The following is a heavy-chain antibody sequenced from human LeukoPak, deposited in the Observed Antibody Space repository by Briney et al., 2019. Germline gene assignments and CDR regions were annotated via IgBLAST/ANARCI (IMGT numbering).Heavy chain of an antibody. Sequence: SETLSLTCSVSGGSISSHYWSWIRQPPGKGLEWIGYIYYSGSTNYNPSLKSRVTISVDTSKNQFSLKLSSVTAADTAVYYCARNFAGAYYYYYYMDVWGKGTTVTISS. CDR2: IYYSGST. CDR1: GGSISSHY. CDR3: ARNFAGAYYYYYYMDV. V-gene: IGHV4-59*11. D-gene: IGHD1-7*01. J-gene: IGHJ6*03.